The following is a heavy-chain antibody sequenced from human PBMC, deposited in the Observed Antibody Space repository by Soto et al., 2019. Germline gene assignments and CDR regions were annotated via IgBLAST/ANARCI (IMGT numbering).Heavy chain of an antibody. CDR3: ARVIVVVPAAENWFDP. CDR1: GYTFTSYD. D-gene: IGHD2-2*01. V-gene: IGHV1-8*01. J-gene: IGHJ5*02. Sequence: ASVKVSCKASGYTFTSYDINWVRQATGQGLEWMGWMNPNSGNTGYAQKFQGRVTMTRNTSISTAYMELSSLRSEDTAVYYCARVIVVVPAAENWFDPWGQGTLVTVSS. CDR2: MNPNSGNT.